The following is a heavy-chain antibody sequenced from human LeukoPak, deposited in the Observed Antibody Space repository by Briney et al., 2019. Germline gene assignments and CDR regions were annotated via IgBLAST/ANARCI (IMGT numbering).Heavy chain of an antibody. CDR2: ISGSGGST. D-gene: IGHD2-2*02. CDR3: AKDYVVVVPAAIAAFDI. CDR1: GFTFSSYA. Sequence: PGGSLRLSCAASGFTFSSYAMSWVRQAPGKGLEWVSAISGSGGSTYYADSVKGRFTISRDNSKNTLYLQTNSLRAEDTAVYYCAKDYVVVVPAAIAAFDIWGQGTMVTVSS. J-gene: IGHJ3*02. V-gene: IGHV3-23*01.